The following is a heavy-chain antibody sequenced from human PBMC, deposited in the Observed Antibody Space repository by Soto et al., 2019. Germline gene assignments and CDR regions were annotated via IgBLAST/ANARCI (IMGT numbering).Heavy chain of an antibody. D-gene: IGHD3-3*01. J-gene: IGHJ6*02. V-gene: IGHV1-8*01. CDR1: GYTFTTYD. CDR3: ARERKFDFWRKGLDV. CDR2: MDPNSGST. Sequence: QAQLVQSGAEVRKPGASVKVSYKASGYTFTTYDINWVRQAPGQGLEWLGWMDPNSGSTGYAQNFQGRITMTRNISRNTAHMELSSLQSEDTAVYYCARERKFDFWRKGLDVWGQGTTVTVSS.